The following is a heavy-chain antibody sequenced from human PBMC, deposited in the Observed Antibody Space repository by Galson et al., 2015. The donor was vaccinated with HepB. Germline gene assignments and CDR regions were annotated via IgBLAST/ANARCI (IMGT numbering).Heavy chain of an antibody. CDR1: GFTFSNAW. V-gene: IGHV3-15*01. J-gene: IGHJ6*02. D-gene: IGHD1-1*01. CDR2: IKSKTDGGTT. Sequence: LRLSCAASGFTFSNAWMSWVRQAPGKGLEWVGRIKSKTDGGTTDYAAPVKGRFTISRDDSKNTLYLQMNSLKTEDTAVYYCTTEGNWNDGIYYYGMDVWGQGTTVTVSS. CDR3: TTEGNWNDGIYYYGMDV.